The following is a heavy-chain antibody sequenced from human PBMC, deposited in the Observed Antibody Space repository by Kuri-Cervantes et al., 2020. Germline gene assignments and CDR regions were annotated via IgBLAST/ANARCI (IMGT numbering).Heavy chain of an antibody. Sequence: GGSLRLSCAASGFTFDDYAMHWVRQAPGKGLEWVSGISWNSGSIGYADSVKGRFTISRDNAKNSLYLQMNSLRDEDTAVYYCARRGGFDWLLNYYYYGMDVWGQGTTVTVSS. CDR1: GFTFDDYA. D-gene: IGHD3-9*01. CDR2: ISWNSGSI. J-gene: IGHJ6*02. CDR3: ARRGGFDWLLNYYYYGMDV. V-gene: IGHV3-9*01.